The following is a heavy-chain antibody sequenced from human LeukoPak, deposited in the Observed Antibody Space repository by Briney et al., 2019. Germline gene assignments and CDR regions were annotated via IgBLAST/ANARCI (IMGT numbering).Heavy chain of an antibody. CDR2: IDYSGST. V-gene: IGHV4-59*01. Sequence: SETLSLTCTASGGTISSYYWSWIRQPPGKGLEWIGYIDYSGSTNYNPSLKSRVTISVDTSKNQFSLRLSSVTAADTAVYYCARARPGDILTFYYLFGGAFDIWGQGTMVTVSS. CDR3: ARARPGDILTFYYLFGGAFDI. CDR1: GGTISSYY. J-gene: IGHJ3*02. D-gene: IGHD3-9*01.